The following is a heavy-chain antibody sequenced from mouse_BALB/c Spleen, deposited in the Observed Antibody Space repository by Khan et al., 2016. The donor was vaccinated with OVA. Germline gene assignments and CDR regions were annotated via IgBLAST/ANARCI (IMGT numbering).Heavy chain of an antibody. J-gene: IGHJ4*01. V-gene: IGHV1-63*02. CDR3: ARPYYYGSSYDTMDA. D-gene: IGHD1-1*01. CDR1: GYTFTNYW. CDR2: IYPGSGNT. Sequence: QVQLKQSGAELVRPGTSVKMSCKTAGYTFTNYWIGWVKQRPGHGLEWIGDIYPGSGNTHYNEKFKGKASLNADTSSSTAYMHLSSLTSEDSAIYYCARPYYYGSSYDTMDARGQGTSVTVSS.